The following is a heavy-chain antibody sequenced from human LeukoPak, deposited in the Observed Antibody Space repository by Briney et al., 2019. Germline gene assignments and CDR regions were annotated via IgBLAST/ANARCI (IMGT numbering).Heavy chain of an antibody. Sequence: GGSLRLSCAASGFTFSTYGMHWVRQAPGKGLEWVAVISYDGNNKYYADSVKGRFTISRDDSKNTLYLQMNSLRAEDTAVYYCANSIREYYDSSGYFNWFDPWGQGTLVTVSS. CDR3: ANSIREYYDSSGYFNWFDP. CDR1: GFTFSTYG. J-gene: IGHJ5*02. CDR2: ISYDGNNK. V-gene: IGHV3-30*18. D-gene: IGHD3-22*01.